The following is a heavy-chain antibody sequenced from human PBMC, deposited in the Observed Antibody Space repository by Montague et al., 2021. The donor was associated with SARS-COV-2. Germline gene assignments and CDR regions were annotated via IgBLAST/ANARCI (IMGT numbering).Heavy chain of an antibody. CDR2: VHHDGRSGSA. CDR1: GGAEKKHK. Sequence: SETLSLTCTVSGGAEKKHKWSGLRPPPGTDQERIGHVHHDGRSGSANYNPSVWSRVTISVDTSKKQFSLHLSSVTPADTAVYFCARVFDNSGYALDYWGQGTQVTVSS. J-gene: IGHJ4*02. D-gene: IGHD5-12*01. CDR3: ARVFDNSGYALDY. V-gene: IGHV4-59*02.